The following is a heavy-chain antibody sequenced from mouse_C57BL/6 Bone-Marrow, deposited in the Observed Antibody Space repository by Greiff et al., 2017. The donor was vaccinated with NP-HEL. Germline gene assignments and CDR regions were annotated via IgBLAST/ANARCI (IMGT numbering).Heavy chain of an antibody. Sequence: VKLMESGPELVKPGASVKLSCKASGYTFTSYDINWVKQRPGQGLEWIGWIYPRDGSTKYNEKFKGKATLTVDTSSSTAYMELHSLTSEDSAVYFCARSGDYYGSSSHWYFDVWGTGTTVTVSS. D-gene: IGHD1-1*01. V-gene: IGHV1-85*01. CDR3: ARSGDYYGSSSHWYFDV. CDR1: GYTFTSYD. J-gene: IGHJ1*03. CDR2: IYPRDGST.